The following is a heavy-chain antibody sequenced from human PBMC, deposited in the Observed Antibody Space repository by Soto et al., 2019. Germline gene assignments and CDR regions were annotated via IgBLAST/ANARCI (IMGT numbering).Heavy chain of an antibody. V-gene: IGHV1-18*01. CDR3: ARGGIYYEDVIHGALSI. J-gene: IGHJ3*02. D-gene: IGHD1-26*01. CDR1: GYTFTSYG. Sequence: ASVKVSCKASGYTFTSYGISWVRQAPGQGLEWMGWISAYNGNTNYPQKLQGRVTMTTDTSTSTAYMELRSLRSDDTAVYYCARGGIYYEDVIHGALSIWGQGTMVTVSS. CDR2: ISAYNGNT.